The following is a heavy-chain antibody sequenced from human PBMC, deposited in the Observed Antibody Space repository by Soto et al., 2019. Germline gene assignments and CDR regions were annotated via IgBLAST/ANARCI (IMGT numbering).Heavy chain of an antibody. Sequence: ASVKVYCKASGGTFSSYAISWVRQAPGQGLEWMGGIIPIFGTANYAQKFQGRVTITADESTSTAYMELSSLRSEDTAVYYCARDRRTIFGVVIINWFDPWGQGTLVTVSS. V-gene: IGHV1-69*13. CDR3: ARDRRTIFGVVIINWFDP. CDR2: IIPIFGTA. J-gene: IGHJ5*02. D-gene: IGHD3-3*01. CDR1: GGTFSSYA.